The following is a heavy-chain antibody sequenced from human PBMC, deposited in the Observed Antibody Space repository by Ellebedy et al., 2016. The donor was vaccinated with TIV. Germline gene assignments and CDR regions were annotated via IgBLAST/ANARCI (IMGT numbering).Heavy chain of an antibody. Sequence: AASVKVSCKASGYTFTGYYMHWVRQAPGQGLEWMGWINPNSGCTNYAQKFQGRVTMTRDTSISTAYMELSRLRSDDTAVYYCARRAVVAARRGVYYVDYWGQGTLVTVSS. CDR2: INPNSGCT. D-gene: IGHD2-15*01. CDR1: GYTFTGYY. J-gene: IGHJ4*02. CDR3: ARRAVVAARRGVYYVDY. V-gene: IGHV1-2*02.